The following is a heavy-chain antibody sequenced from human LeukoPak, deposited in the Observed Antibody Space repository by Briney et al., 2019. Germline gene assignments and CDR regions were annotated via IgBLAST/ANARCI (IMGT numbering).Heavy chain of an antibody. D-gene: IGHD5-12*01. CDR3: ARVYSGYDLPGSLANYYFDY. CDR2: FYSGGST. V-gene: IGHV4-4*07. Sequence: PSETLSLTCTVSGGSISSYYWSWIRQPAGKGLEWISRFYSGGSTDYNPSLKSRVTMSVDTSKNQFSLKLSSVTAADTAVYYCARVYSGYDLPGSLANYYFDYWGQGTLATVSS. CDR1: GGSISSYY. J-gene: IGHJ4*02.